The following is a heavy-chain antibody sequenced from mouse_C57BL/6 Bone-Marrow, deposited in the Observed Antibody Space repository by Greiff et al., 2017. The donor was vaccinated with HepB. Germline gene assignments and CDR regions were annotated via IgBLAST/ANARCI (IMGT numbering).Heavy chain of an antibody. V-gene: IGHV5-9-1*02. Sequence: EVKVEESGEGLVKPGGSLKLSCAASGFTFSSYAMSWVRQTPEKRLEWVAYISSGGDYIYYADTVKGRFTISRDNARNTLYLQMSSLKSEDTAMYYCTRDRVIYYDYGYAMDYWGQGTSVSVSS. D-gene: IGHD2-4*01. CDR2: ISSGGDYI. CDR1: GFTFSSYA. J-gene: IGHJ4*01. CDR3: TRDRVIYYDYGYAMDY.